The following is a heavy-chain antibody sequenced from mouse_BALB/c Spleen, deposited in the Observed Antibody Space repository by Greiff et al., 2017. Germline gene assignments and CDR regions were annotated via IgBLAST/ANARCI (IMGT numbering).Heavy chain of an antibody. D-gene: IGHD1-1*01. CDR1: GFTFSSYA. V-gene: IGHV5-9-4*01. CDR2: IGSGGSYT. J-gene: IGHJ2*01. Sequence: EVQGVESGGGLVKPGGSLKLSCAASGFTFSSYAMSWVRQSPEKRLEWVAEIGSGGSYTYYPDTVTGRFTISRDNAKNTLYLEISSLRSEDTAIYYCARFTAVDGGYFDYGGQGTTLTVSS. CDR3: ARFTAVDGGYFDY.